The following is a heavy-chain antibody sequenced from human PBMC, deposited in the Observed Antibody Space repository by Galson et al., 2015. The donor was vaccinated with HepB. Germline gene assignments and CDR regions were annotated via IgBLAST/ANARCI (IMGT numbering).Heavy chain of an antibody. CDR3: AKNGAGPFDY. CDR1: GFTFSNYW. D-gene: IGHD3-10*01. CDR2: IKQDGSEK. J-gene: IGHJ4*02. V-gene: IGHV3-7*03. Sequence: SLRLSCAASGFTFSNYWMSWIRQAPGKGLEWVANIKQDGSEKYYVDSVKGRFTISRDNTKNSLYLQMNSLRADDTAVYYCAKNGAGPFDYWGRGTLVIVSS.